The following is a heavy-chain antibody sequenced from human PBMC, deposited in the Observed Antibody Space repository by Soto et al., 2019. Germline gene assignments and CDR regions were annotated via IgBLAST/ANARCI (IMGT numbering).Heavy chain of an antibody. D-gene: IGHD2-21*02. J-gene: IGHJ6*02. CDR1: GLSLRTTGVG. CDR3: VQSRCGGDCLLIYSSHSYYALDV. V-gene: IGHV2-5*02. CDR2: LYWDDDK. Sequence: QITLKESGPTLVKPTQTLTLTCTFSGLSLRTTGVGVGWVRQPPGRDLEWLALLYWDDDKRYSPSLKSRLTITKDTSENQVVLTVTNMDTVDTATYYCVQSRCGGDCLLIYSSHSYYALDVWGQGTTVTVSS.